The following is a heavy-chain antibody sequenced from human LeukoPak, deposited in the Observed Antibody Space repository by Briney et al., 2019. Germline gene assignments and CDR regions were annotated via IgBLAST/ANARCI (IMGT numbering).Heavy chain of an antibody. CDR2: INHSGST. CDR3: ARGGAVAGLNWYFDL. V-gene: IGHV4-34*01. J-gene: IGHJ2*01. Sequence: PSETLSLTCAVYGGSFSGYYWSWIRQPPGKGLGWIGEINHSGSTNYNPSLKSRVTISVDTSKNQFSLKLSSVTAADTAVYYCARGGAVAGLNWYFDLWGRGTLVTVSS. CDR1: GGSFSGYY. D-gene: IGHD6-19*01.